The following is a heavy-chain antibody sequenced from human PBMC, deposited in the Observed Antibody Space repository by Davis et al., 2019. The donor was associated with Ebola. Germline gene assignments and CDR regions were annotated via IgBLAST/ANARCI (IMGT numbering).Heavy chain of an antibody. CDR1: GFTFSSYW. V-gene: IGHV3-7*01. Sequence: GESLKISCAASGFTFSSYWMSWVRQAPGKGLEWVANIKQDGSEKYYVDSVKGRFTISRDNAKNSLYLQMNSLRAEDTAVYYCAREGAAAAKGGFDYWGQGTLVTVSS. J-gene: IGHJ4*02. CDR2: IKQDGSEK. D-gene: IGHD6-13*01. CDR3: AREGAAAAKGGFDY.